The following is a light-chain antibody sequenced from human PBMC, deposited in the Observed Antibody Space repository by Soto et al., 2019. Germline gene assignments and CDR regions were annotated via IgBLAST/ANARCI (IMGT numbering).Light chain of an antibody. V-gene: IGKV3-15*01. CDR2: GAS. CDR1: QSINSN. CDR3: QQYNRWPPLT. Sequence: DIVMTQSPATLSVSPGERATLSCRASQSINSNLAWYQQKPGQAHRLLIYGASTRASNITDRFSGSGSGTEFTLPISSLQSEDVGVYYCQQYNRWPPLTFGGGTKVEIK. J-gene: IGKJ4*01.